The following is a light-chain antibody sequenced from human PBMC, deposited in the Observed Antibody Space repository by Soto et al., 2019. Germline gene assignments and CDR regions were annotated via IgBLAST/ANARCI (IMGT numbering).Light chain of an antibody. V-gene: IGLV2-14*01. Sequence: QSALTQPASVSGSPGQSITISCTGTSSDVRGYKYVSWYQQHPGKAPKLMIYEVSNRPSGVSNRFSGSKSGNTASLTISGLQAEDEADYYCSSYTSSSTTLYVFGTGTKLTV. CDR3: SSYTSSSTTLYV. CDR2: EVS. J-gene: IGLJ1*01. CDR1: SSDVRGYKY.